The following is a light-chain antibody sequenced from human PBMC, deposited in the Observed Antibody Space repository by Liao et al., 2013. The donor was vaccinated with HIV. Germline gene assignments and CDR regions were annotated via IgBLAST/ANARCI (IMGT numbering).Light chain of an antibody. Sequence: SYELTQPPSVSVAPGKTARITCGGNNIASKSVHWYQQRPGQAPVLVIYYDSDRPSGIPERFSGSNSGNTATLTISRVEAGDEADYYCQVWDSTTDLVFGTGTTVTVL. CDR1: NIASKS. V-gene: IGLV3-21*01. J-gene: IGLJ1*01. CDR3: QVWDSTTDLV. CDR2: YDS.